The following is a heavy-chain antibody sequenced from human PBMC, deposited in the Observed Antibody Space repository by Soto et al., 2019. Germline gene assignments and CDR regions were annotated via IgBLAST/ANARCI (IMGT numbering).Heavy chain of an antibody. V-gene: IGHV4-59*01. CDR1: GGSISSYY. J-gene: IGHJ4*02. D-gene: IGHD6-19*01. Sequence: QVQLQESGPGLVKPSETLSLTCTVSGGSISSYYWSWIRQPPGKGLEWIGYIYYSGSTNYNPSLKSRVTISVDTSKNQFSLKLSSVTAADTAVYYCASWYSSGWFDENYFDYWGQGTLVTVSS. CDR3: ASWYSSGWFDENYFDY. CDR2: IYYSGST.